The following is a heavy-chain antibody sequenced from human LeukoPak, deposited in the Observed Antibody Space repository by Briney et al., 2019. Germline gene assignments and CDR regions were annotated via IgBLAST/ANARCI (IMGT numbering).Heavy chain of an antibody. CDR3: ARRQQLVRGIDWFDP. V-gene: IGHV3-21*01. J-gene: IGHJ5*02. D-gene: IGHD6-13*01. CDR2: ICIRSSFI. CDR1: GLTFPSYN. Sequence: GGSLRLSCAASGLTFPSYNMNWVRPAPGKGLEWVSSICIRSSFIYYADSVKGRFTISRDNSKNTLYLQMNSLRAEDTAVYDCARRQQLVRGIDWFDPWGQGTLVTVSS.